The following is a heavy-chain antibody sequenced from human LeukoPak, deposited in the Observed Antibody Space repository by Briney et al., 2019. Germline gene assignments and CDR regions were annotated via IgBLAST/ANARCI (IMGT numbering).Heavy chain of an antibody. Sequence: GGSLRLTCAASGFTFSSYGMHWVRQAPGKGLEWVAFIRYDGSNKYYADSVKGRFTISRDNSKNTLYLQMNSLRAEDTAVYYCARGNYYYYYMDVWGKGTTVTISS. CDR1: GFTFSSYG. D-gene: IGHD6-13*01. J-gene: IGHJ6*03. CDR3: ARGNYYYYYMDV. CDR2: IRYDGSNK. V-gene: IGHV3-30*02.